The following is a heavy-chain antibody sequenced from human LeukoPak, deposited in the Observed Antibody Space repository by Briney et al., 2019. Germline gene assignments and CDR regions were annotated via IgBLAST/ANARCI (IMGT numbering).Heavy chain of an antibody. CDR3: ARDRSYYDILTGYFSVGKKNSYYYYGMDV. CDR2: ISAYNGNT. CDR1: GYTFTIYG. V-gene: IGHV1-18*01. D-gene: IGHD3-9*01. J-gene: IGHJ6*02. Sequence: ASVRVSCKASGYTFTIYGISWVRQAPGQGLERMGWISAYNGNTNYAQKLQGRVTMTTDTSTSTAYMELRSLRSDDTAVYYCARDRSYYDILTGYFSVGKKNSYYYYGMDVWGQGTTVTVSS.